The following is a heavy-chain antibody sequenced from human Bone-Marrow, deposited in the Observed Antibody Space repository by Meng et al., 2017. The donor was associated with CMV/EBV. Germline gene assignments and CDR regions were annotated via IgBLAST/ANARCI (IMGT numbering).Heavy chain of an antibody. CDR1: AVRLYKFA. CDR3: AREWTPAAGVRGFDP. D-gene: IGHD6-13*01. Sequence: CAVRLYKFAIHWVRQAPGKGVGWVGVISYDGSNEYPTDSVTGRVTVSRDNSKNTMYPQMNSPRSDDTGVYFCAREWTPAAGVRGFDPWGQGTLVTVSS. V-gene: IGHV3-30-3*01. J-gene: IGHJ5*02. CDR2: ISYDGSNE.